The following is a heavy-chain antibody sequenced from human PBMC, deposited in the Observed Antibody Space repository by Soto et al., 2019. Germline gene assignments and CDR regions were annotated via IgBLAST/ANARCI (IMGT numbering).Heavy chain of an antibody. CDR1: GFTFSDYY. V-gene: IGHV3-11*01. CDR3: ARDGGSGAYDY. D-gene: IGHD3-16*01. Sequence: QVQLVESGGDLVKPGGSLRLSCAASGFTFSDYYMSWIRQAPGKGLEWVSYISTRGSTIHYTDSVKGRFTISRDNAKNSLHLQMNSLRAEDTAVYYCARDGGSGAYDYWGHGTLVTVSS. CDR2: ISTRGSTI. J-gene: IGHJ4*01.